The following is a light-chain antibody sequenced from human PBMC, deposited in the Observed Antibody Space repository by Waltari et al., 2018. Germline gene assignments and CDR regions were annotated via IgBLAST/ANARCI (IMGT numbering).Light chain of an antibody. CDR3: QVWDSGSDHVV. CDR2: DDT. Sequence: SYVLTQPPSVSVAPGTTARIPRGGNNLGCKSFHWFQQKAGQAPVLVVYDDTDRPSGIPERFSGSNSGNTATLTISRVEAGDEADYYCQVWDSGSDHVVFGGGTKLTVL. V-gene: IGLV3-21*03. J-gene: IGLJ2*01. CDR1: NLGCKS.